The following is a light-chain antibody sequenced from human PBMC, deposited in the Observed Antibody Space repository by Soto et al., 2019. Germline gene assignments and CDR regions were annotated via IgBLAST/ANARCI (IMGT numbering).Light chain of an antibody. CDR3: QQYASSPLT. Sequence: EIVLTQSPGTLSLSSGERATLSCRASQSVRSNYLAWYQQKPGQAPRLLIYGASSRDTGIPDRFSGSGSGTDFTLTISSLEPEDFAVYYCQQYASSPLTFGGGTKVEIK. J-gene: IGKJ4*01. CDR2: GAS. CDR1: QSVRSNY. V-gene: IGKV3-20*01.